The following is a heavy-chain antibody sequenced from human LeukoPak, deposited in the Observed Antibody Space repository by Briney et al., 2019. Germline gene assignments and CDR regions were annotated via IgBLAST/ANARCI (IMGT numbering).Heavy chain of an antibody. CDR1: GGSISSYY. Sequence: PSETLSLTCTVSGGSISSYYWSWIRQPAGKGLEWIGRIYTSGSTNYNPSLKSRVTMSVDTSKNQFSLKLSSVTVADTAVYYCARGGSSSWYHNWFDPWGQGTLVIVSS. CDR3: ARGGSSSWYHNWFDP. CDR2: IYTSGST. J-gene: IGHJ5*02. D-gene: IGHD6-13*01. V-gene: IGHV4-4*07.